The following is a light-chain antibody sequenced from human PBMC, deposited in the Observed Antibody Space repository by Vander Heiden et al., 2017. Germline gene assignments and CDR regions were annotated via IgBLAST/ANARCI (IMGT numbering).Light chain of an antibody. J-gene: IGKJ1*01. V-gene: IGKV1-5*01. CDR3: QQYSIDSPT. Sequence: DIQMTQSPSTLSASVGDRVTITCRASQSITTWLAWYQQKPGKAPKLLIYYASNLQSGVPSRFSGSGSGTDFSLTIISLQPDDFATYSCQQYSIDSPTFGQGPKVEI. CDR2: YAS. CDR1: QSITTW.